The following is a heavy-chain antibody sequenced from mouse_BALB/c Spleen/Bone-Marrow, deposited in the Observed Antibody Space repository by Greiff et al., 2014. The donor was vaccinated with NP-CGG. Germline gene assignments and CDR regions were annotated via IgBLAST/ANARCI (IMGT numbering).Heavy chain of an antibody. CDR3: TRSSGSSTSWFAY. CDR2: ILPGSGST. CDR1: GYTFSSYW. V-gene: IGHV1-9*01. D-gene: IGHD1-1*01. Sequence: QVQLKQSGAELMKPGASVKISCKATGYTFSSYWIEGGKQRPGHGLEWIGEILPGSGSTDYNERFKGKATFAADTSSNTAYMQLSSLTSEDSAVYYCTRSSGSSTSWFAYWGQGTLVTVSA. J-gene: IGHJ3*01.